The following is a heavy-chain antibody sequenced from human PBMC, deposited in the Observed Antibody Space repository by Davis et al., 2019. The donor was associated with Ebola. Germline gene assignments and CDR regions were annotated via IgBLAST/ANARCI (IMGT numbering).Heavy chain of an antibody. CDR2: INHSGST. J-gene: IGHJ6*02. D-gene: IGHD2-2*01. V-gene: IGHV4-34*01. Sequence: SETLSLTCAVYGGSFSGYYWSWIRQPPGKGLEWIGEINHSGSTNYNPSLKSRVTISVDPSKNQFSLKLSSVTAADTAVYYCARVRGSSTSWTYYYYGMDVWGQGTTVTVSS. CDR3: ARVRGSSTSWTYYYYGMDV. CDR1: GGSFSGYY.